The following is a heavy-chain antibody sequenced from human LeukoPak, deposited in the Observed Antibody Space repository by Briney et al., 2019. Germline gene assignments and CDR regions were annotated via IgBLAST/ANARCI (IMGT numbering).Heavy chain of an antibody. J-gene: IGHJ4*02. Sequence: SETLSLTCAVYGGSFSGYYWSWIRQPPGKGLEWIGEINHSGSTNYNPSPKSRVTISVDTSKNQFSLKLSSVTAADTAVYYCARLRRWRDGSGSYYNFYFDYWGQGTLVTVSS. CDR3: ARLRRWRDGSGSYYNFYFDY. D-gene: IGHD3-10*01. CDR1: GGSFSGYY. CDR2: INHSGST. V-gene: IGHV4-34*01.